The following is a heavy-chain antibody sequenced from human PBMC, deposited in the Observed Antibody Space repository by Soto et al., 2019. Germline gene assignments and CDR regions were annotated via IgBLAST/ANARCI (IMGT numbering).Heavy chain of an antibody. Sequence: QVQLVESGGGLVKPGGSLRLSCAASGFTFSDYYMSWIRQAPGKGLEWVSYISSSSSYTNYADSVKGRFTISRDNAKNSLDLQMNSLRAEDTAVYYCARDRYSSRSELDYWGQGTLGTVSS. J-gene: IGHJ4*02. CDR2: ISSSSSYT. CDR3: ARDRYSSRSELDY. D-gene: IGHD6-13*01. V-gene: IGHV3-11*06. CDR1: GFTFSDYY.